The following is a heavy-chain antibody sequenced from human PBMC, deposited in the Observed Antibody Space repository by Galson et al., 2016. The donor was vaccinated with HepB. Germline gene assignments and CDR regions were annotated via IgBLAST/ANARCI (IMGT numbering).Heavy chain of an antibody. V-gene: IGHV3-23*01. J-gene: IGHJ4*02. CDR1: GFTFSSHA. Sequence: SLRLSCAASGFTFSSHAMSWVRQAPGKGLEWVSAITGSGGSAYYADSVKGRFTFSRDNSKNTLYLQMNSLRAEDTAIYYCAKKIESTYLGYFDYWGQGTLVTVSS. D-gene: IGHD5/OR15-5a*01. CDR3: AKKIESTYLGYFDY. CDR2: ITGSGGSA.